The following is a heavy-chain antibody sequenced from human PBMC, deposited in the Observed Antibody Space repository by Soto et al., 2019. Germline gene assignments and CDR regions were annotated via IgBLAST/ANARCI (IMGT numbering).Heavy chain of an antibody. CDR2: MNPNSGHT. CDR3: AVYSHYTGMDV. J-gene: IGHJ6*02. V-gene: IGHV1-8*01. CDR1: GYTFTTYD. Sequence: SVKVSCKASGYTFTTYDINWVRQASGQGLEWMGWMNPNSGHTGYAQKFQGKVTMTRNTSISTAYMELSSLRSEDTAVYYCAVYSHYTGMDVWGQGTTGTVSS. D-gene: IGHD4-4*01.